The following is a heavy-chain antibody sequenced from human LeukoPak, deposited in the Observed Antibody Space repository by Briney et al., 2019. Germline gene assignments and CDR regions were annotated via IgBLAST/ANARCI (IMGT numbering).Heavy chain of an antibody. CDR3: ARGPYDGTFYFDS. Sequence: ASVKVSCKTSGGTFGSYGISWVRQAPGQGLEWMGRTIPIRGMTNYAQKFQGRVTITADTSTSTAYMELSSLTSEDTAVYFCARGPYDGTFYFDSWGQGTLVIVSS. J-gene: IGHJ4*02. CDR2: TIPIRGMT. D-gene: IGHD3-16*01. CDR1: GGTFGSYG. V-gene: IGHV1-69*04.